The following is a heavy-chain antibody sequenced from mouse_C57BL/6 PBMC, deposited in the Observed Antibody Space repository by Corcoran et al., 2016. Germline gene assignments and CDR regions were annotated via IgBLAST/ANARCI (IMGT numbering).Heavy chain of an antibody. CDR2: INPNNGGT. D-gene: IGHD1-1*01. CDR1: GYTFTDYY. Sequence: EVQLQQSGPELVKPGASVKISCKASGYTFTDYYMNWVKQSHGKSLEWIGDINPNNGGTSYNQKFKGKATLTVDKSSSTAYMELRSLTSEDSAVYYCASRAQLLPMDYWGQGTSVTVSS. CDR3: ASRAQLLPMDY. J-gene: IGHJ4*01. V-gene: IGHV1-26*01.